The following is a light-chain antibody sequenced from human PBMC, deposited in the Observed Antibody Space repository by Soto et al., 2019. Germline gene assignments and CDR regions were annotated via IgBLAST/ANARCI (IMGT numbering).Light chain of an antibody. J-gene: IGKJ4*01. Sequence: EIVMTQSPATLSVSPGDRATLSCRASQSVSSNLAWYQQKPGQAPRLLIYGASTRATGIPARFSGSGSGTEFTLTISGLQSEDFAVYYCQQYNKGLTFGGGTKVDIK. CDR1: QSVSSN. CDR3: QQYNKGLT. CDR2: GAS. V-gene: IGKV3-15*01.